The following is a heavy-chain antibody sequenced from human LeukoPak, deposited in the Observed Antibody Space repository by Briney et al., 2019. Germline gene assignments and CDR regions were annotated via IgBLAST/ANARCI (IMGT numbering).Heavy chain of an antibody. J-gene: IGHJ4*02. CDR2: INHSGST. D-gene: IGHD6-13*01. V-gene: IGHV4-34*01. Sequence: SETLSLTCAVYGGSFSGYYWSWIRQPPGKVLEWIGEINHSGSTNYNPSVKSRVTISVDTSKNQFSLKLSSVTAADTAVYYCARFRAAAGFDYWGQGTLVTVSS. CDR3: ARFRAAAGFDY. CDR1: GGSFSGYY.